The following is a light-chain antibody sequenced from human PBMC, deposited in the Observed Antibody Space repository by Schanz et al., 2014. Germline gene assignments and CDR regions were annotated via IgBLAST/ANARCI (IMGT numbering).Light chain of an antibody. V-gene: IGLV2-14*03. CDR1: SSDIGGYNY. CDR3: SSYSSGTTRWV. Sequence: QSALTQPASVSGSPGQSITISCTGTSSDIGGYNYVSWYQQHPGKAPKVMIYDVSNRPSGVSNRFSGSKSGDTASLTISGLQAEDEADYFCSSYSSGTTRWVFGGGTKLTVL. J-gene: IGLJ3*02. CDR2: DVS.